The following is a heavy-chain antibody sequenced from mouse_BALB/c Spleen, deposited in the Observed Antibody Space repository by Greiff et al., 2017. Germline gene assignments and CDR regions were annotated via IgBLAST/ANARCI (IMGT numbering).Heavy chain of an antibody. Sequence: EVKLMESGGGLVKPGGSLKLSCAASGFTFSSYAMSWVRQTPEKRLEWVASISSGGSTYYPDSVKGRFTISRDNARNILYLQMSSLRSEDTAMYYCARGGLRLRLAWFAYWGQGTLVTVSA. CDR2: ISSGGST. J-gene: IGHJ3*01. CDR3: ARGGLRLRLAWFAY. D-gene: IGHD1-2*01. V-gene: IGHV5-6-5*01. CDR1: GFTFSSYA.